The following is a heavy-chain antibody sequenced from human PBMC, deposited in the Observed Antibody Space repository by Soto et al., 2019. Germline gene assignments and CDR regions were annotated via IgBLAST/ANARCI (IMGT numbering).Heavy chain of an antibody. Sequence: EVQLLESGGGLVQPGGSLRLSCATSGFTFNNFSMCWVRQAPGKGLGWVSAISDSGAYTYYADSVKGRFTISRDNSRNALYMQMNGLRAEDTAVYYCARKPEYSSGHALAYLGQGTLVTVSS. CDR3: ARKPEYSSGHALAY. J-gene: IGHJ4*02. CDR1: GFTFNNFS. D-gene: IGHD6-19*01. V-gene: IGHV3-23*01. CDR2: ISDSGAYT.